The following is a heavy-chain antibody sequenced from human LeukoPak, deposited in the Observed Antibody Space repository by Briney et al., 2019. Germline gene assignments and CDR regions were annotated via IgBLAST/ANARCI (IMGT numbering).Heavy chain of an antibody. CDR3: AKGVPLSSGYFDY. CDR1: GFTFSSYA. CDR2: ISYDGSNK. V-gene: IGHV3-30-3*01. Sequence: GRSLRLSCAASGFTFSSYAMHWVRQAPGKGLEWVAVISYDGSNKYYADPVKGRFTISRDNSKNTLYLQMNSLRVEDTAVYYCAKGVPLSSGYFDYWGQGTLVTVSS. D-gene: IGHD3-22*01. J-gene: IGHJ4*02.